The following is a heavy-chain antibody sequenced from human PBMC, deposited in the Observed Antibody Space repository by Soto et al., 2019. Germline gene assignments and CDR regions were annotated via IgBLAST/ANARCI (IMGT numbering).Heavy chain of an antibody. Sequence: ASVKVSCKASGYTFTSYGISWVRQAPGEGLEWMGWISAYNGNTNYAQKLQGRVTMTTDTSTSTAYRGLRSLRSDDTAVYYCARVMATHYFDYWGQGTLVTAPQ. CDR1: GYTFTSYG. J-gene: IGHJ4*02. V-gene: IGHV1-18*04. CDR3: ARVMATHYFDY. CDR2: ISAYNGNT.